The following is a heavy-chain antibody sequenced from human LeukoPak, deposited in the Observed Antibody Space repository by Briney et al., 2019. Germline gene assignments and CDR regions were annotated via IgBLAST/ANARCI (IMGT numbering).Heavy chain of an antibody. Sequence: GGSLRLSCAGSGFTFSGYSLNWVRQAPGKGLEWVSSITSSGSSMYYADSVKGRFIISRDNAESSVYLQMNSLRVDDTGLYYCTRDIDDVLTGDDAFDVWGQGTVVTVSS. J-gene: IGHJ3*01. CDR1: GFTFSGYS. CDR3: TRDIDDVLTGDDAFDV. CDR2: ITSSGSSM. D-gene: IGHD3-9*01. V-gene: IGHV3-21*03.